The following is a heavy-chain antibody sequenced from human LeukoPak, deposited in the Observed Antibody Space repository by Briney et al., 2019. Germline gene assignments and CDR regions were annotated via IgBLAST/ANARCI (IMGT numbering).Heavy chain of an antibody. CDR3: ASGQGTSSWGDPTPDAFDI. J-gene: IGHJ3*02. CDR2: IRYDGSNK. D-gene: IGHD2-2*01. Sequence: GGSLRLSCAASGFTFSSYGMHWVRQAPGKGLEWVAFIRYDGSNKYYADSVKGRFTISRDNSKNTLYLQMNSLRAEDTAVCYCASGQGTSSWGDPTPDAFDIWGQGTMVTVSS. CDR1: GFTFSSYG. V-gene: IGHV3-30*02.